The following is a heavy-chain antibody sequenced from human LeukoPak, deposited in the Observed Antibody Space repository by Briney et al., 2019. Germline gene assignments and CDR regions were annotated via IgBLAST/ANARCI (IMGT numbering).Heavy chain of an antibody. CDR1: GGCISSGGYS. J-gene: IGHJ5*02. CDR2: IYHSGST. Sequence: SQTLSLTCAVSGGCISSGGYSWSWIRQPPGKGLEWIGYIYHSGSTYYNPSLKSRVTISVDRSRNQFSLKLSSVTAADTAVYYCAREAGNQFNWFDPWGQGTLVTVPS. CDR3: AREAGNQFNWFDP. V-gene: IGHV4-30-2*01.